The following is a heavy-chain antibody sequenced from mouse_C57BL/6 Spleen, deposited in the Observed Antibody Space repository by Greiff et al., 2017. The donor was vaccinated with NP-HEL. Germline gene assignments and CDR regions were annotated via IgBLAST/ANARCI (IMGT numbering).Heavy chain of an antibody. J-gene: IGHJ3*01. Sequence: EVHLVESGGGLVKPGGSLKLSCAASGFTFSSYAMSWVRQTPEKRLEWVATISDGGSYTYYPDNVKGRFTISRDNAKNNLYLQMSHLKSEDTAMYYCARERDYDGYPAWFAYWGQGTLVTVSA. CDR1: GFTFSSYA. CDR3: ARERDYDGYPAWFAY. D-gene: IGHD2-3*01. CDR2: ISDGGSYT. V-gene: IGHV5-4*01.